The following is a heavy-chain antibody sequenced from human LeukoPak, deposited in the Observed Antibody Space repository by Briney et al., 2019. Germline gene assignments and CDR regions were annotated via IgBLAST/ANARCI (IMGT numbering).Heavy chain of an antibody. D-gene: IGHD6-13*01. V-gene: IGHV3-30*19. CDR3: ARSHPAAAGTVDY. CDR1: GFTFSSYG. Sequence: PGKSLRLSCAASGFTFSSYGMHWVRQAPGKGLEWVAVISYDGSNKYYADSVKGRFTISRDNSKNTLYLQMNSLRAEDTAVYYCARSHPAAAGTVDYWGQGTLVTVSS. CDR2: ISYDGSNK. J-gene: IGHJ4*02.